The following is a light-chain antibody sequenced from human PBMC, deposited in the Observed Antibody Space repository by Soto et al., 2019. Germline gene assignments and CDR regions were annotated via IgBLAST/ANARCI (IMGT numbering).Light chain of an antibody. CDR1: SSDVGSYNL. J-gene: IGLJ1*01. CDR3: CSYASSSTYV. V-gene: IGLV2-23*01. CDR2: EGT. Sequence: QSALTQPAAVSXSPGQSITISCTGTSSDVGSYNLVSRYQQHPGKAPKLMIYEGTKRPSGVSDRFSGSRSGNTASLTISGLQAEDEADYYCCSYASSSTYVFGTGTKVTVL.